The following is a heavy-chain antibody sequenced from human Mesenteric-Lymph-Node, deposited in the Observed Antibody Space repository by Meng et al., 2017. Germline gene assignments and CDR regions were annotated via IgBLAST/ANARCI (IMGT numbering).Heavy chain of an antibody. J-gene: IGHJ4*02. Sequence: QVQLQESGPGLVKPSETLSLTCAVSGGSISSINWWTWGRQPPGKGLEWIGEIYHSGSTNYNPSLKSRVTISVDKSKNQFSLKLSSVTAADTAVYYCARDRGGLGAFNYWGQGTLVTVSS. V-gene: IGHV4-4*02. CDR3: ARDRGGLGAFNY. CDR2: IYHSGST. CDR1: GGSISSINW. D-gene: IGHD5-12*01.